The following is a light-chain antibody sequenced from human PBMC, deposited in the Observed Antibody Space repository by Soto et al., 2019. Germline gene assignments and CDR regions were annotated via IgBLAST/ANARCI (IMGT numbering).Light chain of an antibody. J-gene: IGLJ2*01. CDR2: EVT. CDR3: SSYAGTNGVL. V-gene: IGLV2-8*01. CDR1: SSDVGRYNY. Sequence: QAVVTQPPSASGSLGQSVTISCTGTSSDVGRYNYVSWYQHHPGKVPKLMIYEVTKRPSGVPDRFSGSKSGNTASLTVSGLQAEDETEYYCSSYAGTNGVLFGGGTKVTVL.